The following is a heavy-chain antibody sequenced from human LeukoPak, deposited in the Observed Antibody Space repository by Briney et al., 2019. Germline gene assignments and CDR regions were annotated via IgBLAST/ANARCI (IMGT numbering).Heavy chain of an antibody. D-gene: IGHD3-9*01. CDR1: GFTVSSNY. V-gene: IGHV3-53*01. Sequence: GGSLRLSCAASGFTVSSNYMSWVRQAPGKGLEWVSVIYSGGSTYYADSVKGRFTISRDNSKNTLYLQMNSLRAEDTAVYYCARGRQYYDILTGYLIYWGQGTLVTVSS. J-gene: IGHJ4*02. CDR3: ARGRQYYDILTGYLIY. CDR2: IYSGGST.